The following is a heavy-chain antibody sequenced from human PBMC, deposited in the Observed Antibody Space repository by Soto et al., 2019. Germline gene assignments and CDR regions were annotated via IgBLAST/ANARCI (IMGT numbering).Heavy chain of an antibody. CDR2: IYYSGST. V-gene: IGHV4-59*01. D-gene: IGHD3-16*01. CDR1: GGSISSYY. CDR3: ARDSRDGGVDY. Sequence: QVQLQESGPGLVKPSETLSLTCTVSGGSISSYYWSWIRQPPGKGLEWIGYIYYSGSTNYNPSLTSRVTISVDTSKNQFSLKRSAVTAADTAVYYCARDSRDGGVDYWGQGTLVTVSS. J-gene: IGHJ4*02.